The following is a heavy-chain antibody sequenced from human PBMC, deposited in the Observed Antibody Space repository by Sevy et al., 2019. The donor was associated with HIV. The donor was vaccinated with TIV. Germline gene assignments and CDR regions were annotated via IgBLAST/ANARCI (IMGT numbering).Heavy chain of an antibody. CDR1: GFTFSNYG. CDR3: ARDRKVLLVGYDIPFDAFDM. CDR2: IRHDGSNT. J-gene: IGHJ3*02. Sequence: GGSLRLSCAASGFTFSNYGIHWVRQAPGKGLEWVAFIRHDGSNTYYSDSVKGRFTISRDNSKNTLYFQMNNLRPEDSAVYYCARDRKVLLVGYDIPFDAFDMWGQGTIVTVSS. V-gene: IGHV3-30*02. D-gene: IGHD3-9*01.